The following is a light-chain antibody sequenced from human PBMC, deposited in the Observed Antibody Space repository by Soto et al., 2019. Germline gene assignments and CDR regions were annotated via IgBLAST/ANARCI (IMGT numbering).Light chain of an antibody. CDR2: EVS. CDR3: SSYAGSNLWV. J-gene: IGLJ3*02. V-gene: IGLV2-8*01. Sequence: QSALTQSPSASGSPGQSVTISCTGTSSDVGNYKYVSWYQQHPGKAPKLMIYEVSKRPSGVPDRFSGSKSGHTASLTVSGLQVEDEAAYYCSSYAGSNLWVFGGGTKLTVL. CDR1: SSDVGNYKY.